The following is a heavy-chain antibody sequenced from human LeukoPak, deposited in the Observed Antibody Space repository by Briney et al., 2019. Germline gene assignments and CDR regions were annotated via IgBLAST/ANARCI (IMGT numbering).Heavy chain of an antibody. CDR2: VNPDGGGT. J-gene: IGHJ4*02. V-gene: IGHV1-2*02. CDR3: VGLTDCRTSACYPFDF. Sequence: GASVKVSCKASGYTFTGYYIHWVRQAPGQGLEWMGWVNPDGGGTNSAQRFQGRVTMSRDASISTAYMLLRRLTSDDTAVYYCVGLTDCRTSACYPFDFWGQGTLVIVSS. CDR1: GYTFTGYY. D-gene: IGHD2-2*01.